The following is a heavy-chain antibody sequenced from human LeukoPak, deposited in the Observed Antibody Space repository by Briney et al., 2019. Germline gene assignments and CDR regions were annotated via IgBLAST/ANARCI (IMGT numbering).Heavy chain of an antibody. CDR2: INHSGST. J-gene: IGHJ5*02. V-gene: IGHV4-34*01. Sequence: PSETLSLTCAVYGGSFSGYYWSWIRQPPGKGLEWIGEINHSGSTNYNPSLKSRVTISVDTSKNQFSLKLSSVTAADTAVYYCGRGYIRNWFDPWGQGTLVTVSP. D-gene: IGHD4-11*01. CDR1: GGSFSGYY. CDR3: GRGYIRNWFDP.